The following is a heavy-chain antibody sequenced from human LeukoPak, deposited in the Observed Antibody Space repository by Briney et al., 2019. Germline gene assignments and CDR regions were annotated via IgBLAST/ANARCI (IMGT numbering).Heavy chain of an antibody. D-gene: IGHD3-3*01. Sequence: PGGSLRLSCAASGFTFSKYWMHCVRQAPGKGLVWVSRINSDGSDTTYADSVKGRFTISRDNAKNTLYLQMNSLRAEDTALYYCARNWNYYDQWGQGTLVTVSS. CDR2: INSDGSDT. CDR3: ARNWNYYDQ. CDR1: GFTFSKYW. V-gene: IGHV3-74*03. J-gene: IGHJ4*02.